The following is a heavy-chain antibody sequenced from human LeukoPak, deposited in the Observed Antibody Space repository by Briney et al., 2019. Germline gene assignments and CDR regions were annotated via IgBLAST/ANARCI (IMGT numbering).Heavy chain of an antibody. CDR3: ARDSTYYYFDY. V-gene: IGHV3-53*01. J-gene: IGHJ4*02. Sequence: PGGSLRLSCAASGFTFSTYWMHWVRQAPGKGLEWVSIIYSAGTTYHYADSVKGRFTISRDTSKNTVYLQMSSLRDEDTAIYYCARDSTYYYFDYWGQGTLVTVSS. D-gene: IGHD1-26*01. CDR1: GFTFSTYW. CDR2: IYSAGTT.